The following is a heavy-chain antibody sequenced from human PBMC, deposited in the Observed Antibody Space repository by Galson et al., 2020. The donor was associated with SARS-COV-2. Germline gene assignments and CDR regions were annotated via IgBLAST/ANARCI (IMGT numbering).Heavy chain of an antibody. J-gene: IGHJ4*02. CDR1: GFTFSSYA. V-gene: IGHV3-30-3*01. Sequence: GESLKISCAASGFTFSSYAMHWVRQAPGKGLEWVAVISYDGSNKYYADSVKGRFTISRDNSKNTLYLQMNSLRAEDTAVYYCARGILWFGELLVGADYWGQGTLVTVPS. D-gene: IGHD3-10*01. CDR2: ISYDGSNK. CDR3: ARGILWFGELLVGADY.